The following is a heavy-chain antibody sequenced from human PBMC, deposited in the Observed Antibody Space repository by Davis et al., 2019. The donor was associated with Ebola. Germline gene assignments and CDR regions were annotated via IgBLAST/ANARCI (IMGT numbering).Heavy chain of an antibody. J-gene: IGHJ3*02. CDR1: GFTFSSYA. D-gene: IGHD2-15*01. Sequence: GESLKISCAASGFTFSSYAMSWVRQAPGKGLEWVSAISGSGGSTYYADSVKGRFTISRDNSKNTLYLQMNSLRAEDTAVYYCARDLVDIVVVVAATLNAFDIWGQGTMVTVSS. V-gene: IGHV3-23*01. CDR3: ARDLVDIVVVVAATLNAFDI. CDR2: ISGSGGST.